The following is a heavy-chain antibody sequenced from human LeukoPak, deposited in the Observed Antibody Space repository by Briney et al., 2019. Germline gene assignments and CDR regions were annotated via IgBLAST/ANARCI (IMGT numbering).Heavy chain of an antibody. CDR1: GGSISSSSYY. J-gene: IGHJ3*02. V-gene: IGHV4-39*07. D-gene: IGHD1-26*01. CDR3: ARPTSGSYSAFDI. CDR2: IYYSGST. Sequence: SETLSLTCTVSGGSISSSSYYWGWIRQPPGKGLEWIGSIYYSGSTYYNPSLKSRVTISVDTSKNQFSLKLSSVTAADTAVYYCARPTSGSYSAFDIWGQGTMVTVSS.